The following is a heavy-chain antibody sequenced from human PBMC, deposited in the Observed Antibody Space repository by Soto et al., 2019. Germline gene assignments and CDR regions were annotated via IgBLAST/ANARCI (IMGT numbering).Heavy chain of an antibody. CDR3: ARDAGPAGYFDY. CDR2: IYYSGST. D-gene: IGHD6-13*01. V-gene: IGHV4-59*01. J-gene: IGHJ4*02. CDR1: GGSISSYY. Sequence: SETLSLTCTVSGGSISSYYWSWIRQPPGKGLEWIGYIYYSGSTNYNPSLKSRVTISVDTSKNQFSLKLSSVTAADTAVYYCARDAGPAGYFDYWGQGTLVTVSS.